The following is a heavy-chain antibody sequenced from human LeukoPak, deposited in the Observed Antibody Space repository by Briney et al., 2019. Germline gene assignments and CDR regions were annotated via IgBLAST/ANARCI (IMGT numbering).Heavy chain of an antibody. CDR3: ARDRFAATVWFDP. J-gene: IGHJ5*02. CDR1: GLTFSDYY. Sequence: GGSLRLSCTASGLTFSDYYMSWVRQAPGKGLEWVSYISSSGSTIYYADSVKGRFTISRDNAKNSLYLQMNSLRAEDTAVYYCARDRFAATVWFDPWGQGTLVTVSS. V-gene: IGHV3-11*04. CDR2: ISSSGSTI. D-gene: IGHD2-15*01.